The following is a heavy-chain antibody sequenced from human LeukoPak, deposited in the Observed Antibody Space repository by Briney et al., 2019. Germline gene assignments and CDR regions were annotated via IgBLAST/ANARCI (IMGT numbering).Heavy chain of an antibody. CDR3: ARVLHSGWPSPYYYYYGMDV. CDR2: IYYSGST. CDR1: GGSISSYY. V-gene: IGHV4-59*01. J-gene: IGHJ6*04. D-gene: IGHD6-19*01. Sequence: SETLSLTCTVSGGSISSYYWSWIRQPPGKGLGWMGYIYYSGSTNYNPSLKSRVTISVDTSKNQFSLKLSSVTAADTAVYYCARVLHSGWPSPYYYYYGMDVWGKGTTVTVSS.